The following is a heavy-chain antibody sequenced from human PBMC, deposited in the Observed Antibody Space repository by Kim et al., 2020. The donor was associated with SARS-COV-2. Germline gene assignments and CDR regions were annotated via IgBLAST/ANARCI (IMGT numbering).Heavy chain of an antibody. Sequence: GGSLRLSCAASGINFSYYYMSWIRQAPGKGLEWVSYISSSGSYTKYADSLKGRFTISRDNAENSLYLEMNSLRAEDTAVYYCVRVAVGASSWYYFDSWGQGTLGTVSS. CDR3: VRVAVGASSWYYFDS. J-gene: IGHJ4*02. V-gene: IGHV3-11*05. CDR1: GINFSYYY. CDR2: ISSSGSYT. D-gene: IGHD6-13*01.